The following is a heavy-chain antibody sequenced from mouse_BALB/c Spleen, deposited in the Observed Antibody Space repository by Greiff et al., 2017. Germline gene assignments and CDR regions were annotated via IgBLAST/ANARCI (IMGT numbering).Heavy chain of an antibody. J-gene: IGHJ4*01. D-gene: IGHD2-4*01. CDR3: TRNDYDVGGFYAMDY. V-gene: IGHV5-6-4*01. Sequence: DVKLVESGGGLVKPGGSLKLSCAASGFTFSSYTMSWVRPTPEKRLEWVATISSGGSYTYYPDSVKGRFTIARDNAKNTLYLQMSSLKSEDTAMYYCTRNDYDVGGFYAMDYWGQGTSVTVSS. CDR1: GFTFSSYT. CDR2: ISSGGSYT.